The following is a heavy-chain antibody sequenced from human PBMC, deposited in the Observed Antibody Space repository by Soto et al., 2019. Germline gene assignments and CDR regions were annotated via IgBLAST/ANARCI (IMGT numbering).Heavy chain of an antibody. V-gene: IGHV3-74*01. Sequence: EVQLVESGGGLVQPGGSLRLSCEASGFTFSSYWMHWVRQAPGKGLVWVSRVSSGGSDTYYADSVKGRFTISRDNAKNTLYLQMNSLRAEDTAVYFCSRGLRGNYGQDYWGQGTLVTFSS. CDR2: VSSGGSDT. CDR1: GFTFSSYW. J-gene: IGHJ4*02. D-gene: IGHD4-4*01. CDR3: SRGLRGNYGQDY.